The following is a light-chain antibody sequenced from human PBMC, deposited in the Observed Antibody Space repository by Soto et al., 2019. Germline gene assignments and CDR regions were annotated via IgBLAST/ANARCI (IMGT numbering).Light chain of an antibody. CDR2: DAS. Sequence: DIQMTQSPSSLSASVGDRVTITCQASQDISNYLNWYQQKPGKAPKLLIYDASNLETGVPSRFSGRGSGTYFTFTISSLQPEYIATYYCQQYDNLLLTFGPGTKVDIK. CDR3: QQYDNLLLT. CDR1: QDISNY. V-gene: IGKV1-33*01. J-gene: IGKJ3*01.